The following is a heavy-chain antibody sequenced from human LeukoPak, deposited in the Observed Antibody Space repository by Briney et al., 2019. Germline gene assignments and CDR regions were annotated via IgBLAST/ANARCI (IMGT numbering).Heavy chain of an antibody. CDR1: GFTFSDYY. CDR3: ASSGLKYYYDSSGYSTFDY. J-gene: IGHJ4*02. V-gene: IGHV3-11*01. Sequence: PGGSLRLSCAASGFTFSDYYMSWIRQAPGKGLEWVSYISSSGSTIYYADSVKGRFTISRDNAKNSLYLQMNSLRAEDTAVYYCASSGLKYYYDSSGYSTFDYWGQGTLVTVSS. D-gene: IGHD3-22*01. CDR2: ISSSGSTI.